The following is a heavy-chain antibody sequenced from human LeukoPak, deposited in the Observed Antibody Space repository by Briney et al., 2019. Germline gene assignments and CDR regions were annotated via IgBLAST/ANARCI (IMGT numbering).Heavy chain of an antibody. J-gene: IGHJ3*02. Sequence: GRSLRLSCAASGFTFSSYAMHWVRQAPGKGLEWVAVVSYDGSSIYYADSVKGRFAISRDNSKNTLYLQMNSLRAEDTAVYYCAKGTHYYDSSGYWGAFDIWGQGTMVTVSS. D-gene: IGHD3-22*01. V-gene: IGHV3-30*09. CDR2: VSYDGSSI. CDR3: AKGTHYYDSSGYWGAFDI. CDR1: GFTFSSYA.